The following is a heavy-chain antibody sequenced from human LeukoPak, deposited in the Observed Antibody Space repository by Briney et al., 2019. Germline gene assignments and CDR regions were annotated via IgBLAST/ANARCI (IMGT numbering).Heavy chain of an antibody. CDR2: IDTSTGNP. CDR3: ARDAGGSGWFGP. Sequence: WMGWIDTSTGNPTYAQGFTGRFVFSFDTSVSTAYLQISSLNTADTAVYYCARDAGGSGWFGPWGQGTLVTVSS. J-gene: IGHJ5*02. V-gene: IGHV7-4-1*02. D-gene: IGHD3-10*01.